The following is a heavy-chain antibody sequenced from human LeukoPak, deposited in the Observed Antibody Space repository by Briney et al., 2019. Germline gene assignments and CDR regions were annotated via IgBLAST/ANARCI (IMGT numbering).Heavy chain of an antibody. Sequence: GASVKVSCKASGYTFTSYGISWVRQAPGQGLEWMGWISAYNGNTSYAQKLQGRVTMTTDTSTSTAYMELRSLRSDDTAVYYCARDLYSGDIVVVPAASDYWGQGTLVTVSS. CDR3: ARDLYSGDIVVVPAASDY. CDR1: GYTFTSYG. CDR2: ISAYNGNT. J-gene: IGHJ4*02. V-gene: IGHV1-18*01. D-gene: IGHD2-2*01.